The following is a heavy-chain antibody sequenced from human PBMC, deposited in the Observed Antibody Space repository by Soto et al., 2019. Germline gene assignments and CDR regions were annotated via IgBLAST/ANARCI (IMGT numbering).Heavy chain of an antibody. V-gene: IGHV1-58*01. D-gene: IGHD6-19*01. CDR2: IVVDSGYS. CDR1: GFTFGSSA. Sequence: LVQSGPDVKKPGTSVKVSCKTSGFTFGSSAVQWVRQVRGQRLEWIGWIVVDSGYSNVAQKFQDRVSLTRDLSTNTAFMELSSLTSDDSAMYYCAADGIGVAGDFDHWGKGTLVSVSS. CDR3: AADGIGVAGDFDH. J-gene: IGHJ4*02.